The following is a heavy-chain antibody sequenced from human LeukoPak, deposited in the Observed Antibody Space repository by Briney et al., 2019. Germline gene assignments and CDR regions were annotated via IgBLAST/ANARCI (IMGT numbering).Heavy chain of an antibody. Sequence: GGSLRLSCAASGFTFSTYWMSWVRQTPGKGLEWVANIKQDGSERYYVDSVKGRFTISRDNAENSLYLQMNSLRAEGTVLYYCARDKEVGATRIDYWGQGTLVTVSS. D-gene: IGHD1-26*01. J-gene: IGHJ4*02. V-gene: IGHV3-7*03. CDR2: IKQDGSER. CDR3: ARDKEVGATRIDY. CDR1: GFTFSTYW.